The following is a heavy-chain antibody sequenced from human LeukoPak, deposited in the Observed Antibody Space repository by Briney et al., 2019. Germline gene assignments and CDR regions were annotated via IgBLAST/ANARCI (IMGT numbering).Heavy chain of an antibody. Sequence: PGRSLRLSCAASGFSFSSYARGWVRQAPGQGLGRVSGVSAGGRTTYYTDTVKSRYTTSSNTYKNTLYLQMDSLRVEATAICYSANYGDAQPDYIYGMDVWGRGTTVTASS. D-gene: IGHD4/OR15-4a*01. CDR2: VSAGGRTT. J-gene: IGHJ6*02. CDR3: ANYGDAQPDYIYGMDV. CDR1: GFSFSSYA. V-gene: IGHV3-23*01.